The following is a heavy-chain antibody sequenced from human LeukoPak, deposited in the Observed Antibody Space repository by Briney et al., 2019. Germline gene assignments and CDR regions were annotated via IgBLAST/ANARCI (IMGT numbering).Heavy chain of an antibody. Sequence: ASVKVSCKASGHTFTGYYMHWVRQAPGQGLEWMGWINPNSGGTNYAQKFQGRVTMTRDTSISTAYMELSRLRSDDTAVYYCARAEDVLRYFDWLPADYWGQGTLVTVSS. V-gene: IGHV1-2*02. J-gene: IGHJ4*02. CDR3: ARAEDVLRYFDWLPADY. CDR2: INPNSGGT. CDR1: GHTFTGYY. D-gene: IGHD3-9*01.